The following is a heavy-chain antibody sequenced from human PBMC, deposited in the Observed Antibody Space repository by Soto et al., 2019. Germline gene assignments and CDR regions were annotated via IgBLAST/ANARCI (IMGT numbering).Heavy chain of an antibody. V-gene: IGHV6-1*01. CDR2: TYYRSKWYN. Sequence: PSQTLSLTCAISGESVSSNSAAWNWIGQSPSRGLEWLGGTYYRSKWYNDYAVSVKSRITINPDTSKNQFSLQLNSVTPEDTAVYYCARRITIFQNHYIDVWGKGTTVTVSS. D-gene: IGHD3-3*01. CDR1: GESVSSNSAA. J-gene: IGHJ6*03. CDR3: ARRITIFQNHYIDV.